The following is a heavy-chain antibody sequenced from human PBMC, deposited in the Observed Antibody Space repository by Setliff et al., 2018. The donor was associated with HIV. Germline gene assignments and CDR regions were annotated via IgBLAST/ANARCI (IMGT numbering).Heavy chain of an antibody. CDR3: AISGSPDRRPT. V-gene: IGHV5-51*01. CDR1: GYSFTTYW. CDR2: LYPGDSDI. D-gene: IGHD3-10*01. Sequence: PGESLKISCKASGYSFTTYWIGWVRQMPGKGLEWMAILYPGDSDIRYSPSFQSQVTVSADKSINTAYLQWSSLKASDTAIYYCAISGSPDRRPTWGQGTLVTVSS. J-gene: IGHJ5*02.